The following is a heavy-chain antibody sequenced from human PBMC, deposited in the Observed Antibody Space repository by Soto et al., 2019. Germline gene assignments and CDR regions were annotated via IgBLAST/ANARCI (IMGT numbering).Heavy chain of an antibody. D-gene: IGHD2-2*01. J-gene: IGHJ6*03. CDR2: IYSGGST. V-gene: IGHV3-66*01. CDR3: AREVPAAMAEEGYYYYMDV. CDR1: GFTVSSNY. Sequence: EVQLVESGGGLVQPGGSLRLSCAASGFTVSSNYMSWVRQAPGKGLEWVSVIYSGGSTYYADSVKGRFTISRDNSKNTLYLQMNSLRAEDTAVYYCAREVPAAMAEEGYYYYMDVWGKGTTVTVSS.